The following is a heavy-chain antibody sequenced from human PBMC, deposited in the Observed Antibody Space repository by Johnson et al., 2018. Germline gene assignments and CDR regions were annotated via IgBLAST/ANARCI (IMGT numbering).Heavy chain of an antibody. CDR2: LSRSNSYG. CDR1: GFTFSSYS. CDR3: VRDLSTTTGGYFQH. J-gene: IGHJ1*01. Sequence: VQLVQSGGGLVKPGGSLRLSCVASGFTFSSYSMTWVRQAPGKGLEWVSSLSRSNSYGYYADSVKGRFTISRDNAKDSLDLQINSLRVEETAGYYCVRDLSTTTGGYFQHWGQGTLVTVSS. V-gene: IGHV3-21*01. D-gene: IGHD1-14*01.